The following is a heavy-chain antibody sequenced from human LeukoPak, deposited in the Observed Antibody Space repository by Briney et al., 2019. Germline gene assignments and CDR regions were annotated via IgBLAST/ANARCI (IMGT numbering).Heavy chain of an antibody. CDR2: ISAYNVNT. CDR1: GYTFTSYG. D-gene: IGHD4-17*01. J-gene: IGHJ6*03. CDR3: ARNGGAVTTEDYCMDV. V-gene: IGHV1-18*01. Sequence: GASVKVSCKASGYTFTSYGINWVRQAPGQGLEWMGWISAYNVNTNYAQKFQGRVTMTTDTSTSTAYMELRSLRSDDTAVYYCARNGGAVTTEDYCMDVWGKGTTVTVSS.